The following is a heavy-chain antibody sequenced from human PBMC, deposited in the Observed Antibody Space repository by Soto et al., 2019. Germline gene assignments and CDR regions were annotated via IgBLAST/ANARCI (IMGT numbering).Heavy chain of an antibody. D-gene: IGHD3-3*01. J-gene: IGHJ3*02. V-gene: IGHV3-73*01. CDR2: IRSKVNTYAT. CDR1: GFTFSDAA. CDR3: TREAPEWPGTSDAFDI. Sequence: GGSLRLSCAASGFTFSDAAMHWVRRASGEGLEWVGRIRSKVNTYATAYAASVKGRFTISRDDSKNTAYLQMNSLKTEDTAVYYCTREAPEWPGTSDAFDIWGQGTMVTVSS.